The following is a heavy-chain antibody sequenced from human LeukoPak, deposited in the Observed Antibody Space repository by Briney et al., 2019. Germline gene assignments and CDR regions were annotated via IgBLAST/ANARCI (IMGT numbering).Heavy chain of an antibody. CDR2: ISGSGGST. V-gene: IGHV3-23*01. CDR1: GFTFSSYA. D-gene: IGHD3-9*01. Sequence: GGSLRHSCAASGFTFSSYAMSWVRQAPGKGLEWVSAISGSGGSTYYADSVKGRFTISRDNSKNTLYLQMNSLRAEDTAVYYCAKDCEGPVTIFYYDYWGQGTLVTVSS. J-gene: IGHJ4*02. CDR3: AKDCEGPVTIFYYDY.